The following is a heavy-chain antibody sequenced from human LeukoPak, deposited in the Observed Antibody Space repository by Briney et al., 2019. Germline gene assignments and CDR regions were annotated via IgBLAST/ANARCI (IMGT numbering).Heavy chain of an antibody. Sequence: ASVKVSCKASGYTFTGYYMHWVRQAPGQGLEWMGWINPNSGGTNYAQKFQGRVTMTRDTSISTAYMELSRLRSDDTAVYYCASSPSHYDILTGYDSANWFDPWGQGTLVTVSS. CDR2: INPNSGGT. CDR1: GYTFTGYY. CDR3: ASSPSHYDILTGYDSANWFDP. V-gene: IGHV1-2*02. D-gene: IGHD3-9*01. J-gene: IGHJ5*02.